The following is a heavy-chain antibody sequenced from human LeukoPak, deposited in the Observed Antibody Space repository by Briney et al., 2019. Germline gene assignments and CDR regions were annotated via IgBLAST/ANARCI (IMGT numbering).Heavy chain of an antibody. CDR3: ARPTNPYSSSFEP. J-gene: IGHJ5*02. CDR1: GYTFTGYY. Sequence: GASVTVSCKASGYTFTGYYMHWVRQAPGQGLAWVGRINPNSGGTNYAQKFQGRVTMTRDTSISTAYMELSRLRSDDTVVYYCARPTNPYSSSFEPWGQGTLVTVSS. V-gene: IGHV1-2*05. CDR2: INPNSGGT. D-gene: IGHD6-13*01.